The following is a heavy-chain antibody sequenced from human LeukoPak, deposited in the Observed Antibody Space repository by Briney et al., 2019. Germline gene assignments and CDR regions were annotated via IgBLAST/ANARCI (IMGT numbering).Heavy chain of an antibody. D-gene: IGHD6-19*01. J-gene: IGHJ4*02. CDR1: GFTFSSYY. CDR2: ISSSSTYM. V-gene: IGHV3-21*01. Sequence: PGGSLRLSCAASGFTFSSYYVSWVRQAPGKGLEWVSSISSSSTYMFYADSVRGRFTISRDNAKNSLYLQMNSLRAEDTAVYYCARDRGSGWHTFDYWGQGTLVTVSS. CDR3: ARDRGSGWHTFDY.